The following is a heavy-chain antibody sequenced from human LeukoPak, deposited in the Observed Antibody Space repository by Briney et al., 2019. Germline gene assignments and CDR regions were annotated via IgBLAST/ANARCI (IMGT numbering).Heavy chain of an antibody. CDR2: IYYSGST. V-gene: IGHV4-39*01. CDR3: AYYFDY. Sequence: SETLSLTCTVSGGSFSSSSYYWGWIRRPPGKGLEWIGSIYYSGSTYYNPSLKSRVTISVDTSKNQFSLKLSSVTAADTAVYYCAYYFDYWGQGTLVTVSS. CDR1: GGSFSSSSYY. J-gene: IGHJ4*02.